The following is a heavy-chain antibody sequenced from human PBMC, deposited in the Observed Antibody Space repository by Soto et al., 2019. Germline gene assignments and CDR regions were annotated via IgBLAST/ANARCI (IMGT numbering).Heavy chain of an antibody. Sequence: QVQLVQSGAEVKKPGASVKVSCKASGYTFTSYDINWVRQATGQGLEWMGWMNPNSGNTGYAQKFQGRVTMTRNTSISTAYMELSSLRSADTAVYYCAIRHTIFPSPRGFDPWGQGTLVTVSS. D-gene: IGHD3-3*01. CDR1: GYTFTSYD. CDR3: AIRHTIFPSPRGFDP. V-gene: IGHV1-8*01. CDR2: MNPNSGNT. J-gene: IGHJ5*02.